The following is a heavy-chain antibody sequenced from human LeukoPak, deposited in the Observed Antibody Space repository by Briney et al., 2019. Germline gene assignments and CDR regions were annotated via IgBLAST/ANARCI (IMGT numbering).Heavy chain of an antibody. CDR1: GFTFSSYA. V-gene: IGHV3-23*01. J-gene: IGHJ4*02. CDR2: VSGSGAGT. Sequence: GGSLRLPCAASGFTFSSYAMSWVRQAPGKGLEWVSTVSGSGAGTYYADSVKGRFTISRDNSKDTLYLQMNSLRAEDTAVYYCAKVGMTIAVAGRFDYWGQGTLVTVSS. CDR3: AKVGMTIAVAGRFDY. D-gene: IGHD6-19*01.